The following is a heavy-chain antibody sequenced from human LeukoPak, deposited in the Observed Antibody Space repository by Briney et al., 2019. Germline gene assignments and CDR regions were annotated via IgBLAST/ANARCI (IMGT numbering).Heavy chain of an antibody. D-gene: IGHD2-15*01. CDR2: VSTDGYTT. Sequence: GGSMRLSCAASGLAFSAYKMHWVRQAPRKGLVRVSRVSTDGYTTDYADFVQGRFTASRDNTKNTWSLEMNSLRAEDTAVYYCVVGGSPGYWGQGTLVTVSS. V-gene: IGHV3-74*01. J-gene: IGHJ4*02. CDR1: GLAFSAYK. CDR3: VVGGSPGY.